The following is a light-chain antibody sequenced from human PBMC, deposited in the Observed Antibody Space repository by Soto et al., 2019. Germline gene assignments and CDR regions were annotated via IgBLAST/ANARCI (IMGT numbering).Light chain of an antibody. CDR2: AAS. V-gene: IGKV1-6*01. Sequence: IQMTHSPSSLSASVVDRVTITCLSSQGIRNDLGWYQQKPGKAPKLLIYAASSLQSGVPSRFSGSGSGTDFTLTISSLQPEDFATYYCLQDYNYPRTFGQGTKVDIK. CDR1: QGIRND. CDR3: LQDYNYPRT. J-gene: IGKJ1*01.